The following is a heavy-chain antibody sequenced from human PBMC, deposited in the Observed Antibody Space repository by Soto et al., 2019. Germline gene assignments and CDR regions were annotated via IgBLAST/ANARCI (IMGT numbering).Heavy chain of an antibody. CDR1: GGSISSYY. V-gene: IGHV4-59*08. D-gene: IGHD1-1*01. CDR3: ARRTGLRGQSYALYI. CDR2: IYYSGST. Sequence: PSETLSLTCTVSGGSISSYYWSWIRQPPGKGLEWIGYIYYSGSTNYNPSLKSRVTISVDTSKNQFSLKLSSVTAADTAVYYCARRTGLRGQSYALYIWGQVSMVTVS. J-gene: IGHJ3*02.